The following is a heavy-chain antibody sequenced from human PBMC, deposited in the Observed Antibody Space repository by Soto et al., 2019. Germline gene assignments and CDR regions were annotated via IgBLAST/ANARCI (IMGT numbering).Heavy chain of an antibody. D-gene: IGHD3-3*01. J-gene: IGHJ4*02. V-gene: IGHV1-3*04. CDR1: GYTFTAYG. CDR3: ARAPFGATIILGTLPDF. CDR2: INSGNGNT. Sequence: QVQLVQSGAELKKPGASVMVSCKASGYTFTAYGIHWVRQAPGQTLEWIGWINSGNGNTKYSDKMQDRVTITRDTAATTVYMEVHGLRSEDTAVYFCARAPFGATIILGTLPDFWGQGSLVTVSS.